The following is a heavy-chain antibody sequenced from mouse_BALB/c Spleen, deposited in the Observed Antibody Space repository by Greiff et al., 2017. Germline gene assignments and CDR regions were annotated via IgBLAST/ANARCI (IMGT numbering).Heavy chain of an antibody. CDR3: TRGLNRYEGSAY. CDR2: IYPGSGST. CDR1: GYTFTSYW. D-gene: IGHD2-14*01. V-gene: IGHV1S22*01. Sequence: LQQPGSELVRPGASVKLSCKASGYTFTSYWMHWVKQRPGQGLEWIGNIYPGSGSTNYDEKFKSKATLTVDTSSSTAYMQLSSLTSEDSAVYYCTRGLNRYEGSAYWGQGTLVTVSA. J-gene: IGHJ3*01.